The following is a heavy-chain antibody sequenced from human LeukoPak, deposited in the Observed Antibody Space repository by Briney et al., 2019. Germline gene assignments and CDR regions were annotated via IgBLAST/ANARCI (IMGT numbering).Heavy chain of an antibody. V-gene: IGHV3-21*01. Sequence: GGSLRLSCAASGFTFSSYSMNWVRQAPGKGLEWVSSISSSSSYIYYADSVKGRFTTSRDNAKNSLYLQMNSLRAEDTAVYYCGRIAINANNGMDVWGQGTTVTVSS. CDR2: ISSSSSYI. J-gene: IGHJ6*02. D-gene: IGHD1/OR15-1a*01. CDR3: GRIAINANNGMDV. CDR1: GFTFSSYS.